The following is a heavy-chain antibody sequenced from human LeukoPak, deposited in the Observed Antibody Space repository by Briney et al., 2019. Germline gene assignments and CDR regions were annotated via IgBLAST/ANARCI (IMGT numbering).Heavy chain of an antibody. Sequence: SETLSLTCSVSGSSIRSNYFWGWIRQSPGKGLEWIGSIYHSGTTFYNPSLRSRVIISVGTSNNQFSLKLSSVTAADTAVYYCARGISGSYLLDYWGQGTLVTVSS. CDR2: IYHSGTT. CDR3: ARGISGSYLLDY. J-gene: IGHJ4*02. CDR1: GSSIRSNYF. D-gene: IGHD1-26*01. V-gene: IGHV4-38-2*02.